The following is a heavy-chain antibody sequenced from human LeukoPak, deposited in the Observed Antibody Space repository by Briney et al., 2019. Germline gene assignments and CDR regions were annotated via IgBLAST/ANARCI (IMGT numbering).Heavy chain of an antibody. CDR1: GGSISSYY. V-gene: IGHV4-59*08. Sequence: PSETLSLTCTVSGGSISSYYWSWIRQPPGKGLEWIGYIYYSGSTNYNPSLKSRVTISVDTSKNQFSLKLSSVTAADTAVYYCVGYIVVVPAAIVDVWGQGTTVTVSS. J-gene: IGHJ6*02. D-gene: IGHD2-2*02. CDR3: VGYIVVVPAAIVDV. CDR2: IYYSGST.